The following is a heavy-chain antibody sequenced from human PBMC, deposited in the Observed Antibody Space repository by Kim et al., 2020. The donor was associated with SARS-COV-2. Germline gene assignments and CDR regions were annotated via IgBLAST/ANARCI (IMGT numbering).Heavy chain of an antibody. Sequence: GGSLRLSCAASGFTFSSYGMHWVRQAPGKGLEWVALISYDGSNKYYADSVKGRFTISRDNSKNTLYLQMNSLRAEDTAVYYCAMASFDYWGQGTLVTVSS. D-gene: IGHD3-10*01. V-gene: IGHV3-30*03. CDR1: GFTFSSYG. CDR3: AMASFDY. CDR2: ISYDGSNK. J-gene: IGHJ4*02.